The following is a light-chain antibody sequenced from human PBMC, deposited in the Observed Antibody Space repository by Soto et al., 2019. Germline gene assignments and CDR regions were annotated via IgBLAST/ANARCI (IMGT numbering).Light chain of an antibody. J-gene: IGKJ1*01. Sequence: EIVLAHSPGTLSLSPGETAPRSCRPSQRVSSSYVACYQQKPGQAPRLLLYGASTRATGITDRFSGSGSGTDFTLSISRLEPEDFAVYSCQQYGISPSTFGQGTKVDIK. CDR3: QQYGISPST. CDR1: QRVSSSY. CDR2: GAS. V-gene: IGKV3-20*01.